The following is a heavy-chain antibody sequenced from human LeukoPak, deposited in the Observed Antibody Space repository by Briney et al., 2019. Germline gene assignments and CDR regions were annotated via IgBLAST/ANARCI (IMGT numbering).Heavy chain of an antibody. D-gene: IGHD3-10*01. CDR1: GFTFGDYA. CDR3: ARAGWFGQVYGPLDY. CDR2: INHSGSS. J-gene: IGHJ4*02. V-gene: IGHV4-34*01. Sequence: PGGSLRLSCTASGFTFGDYAMSWFRQAPGKGLEWIGEINHSGSSNYNPSLKSRVTISVDMSKNQFSLKLNFVTAADTAVYYCARAGWFGQVYGPLDYWGQGNLVTVSS.